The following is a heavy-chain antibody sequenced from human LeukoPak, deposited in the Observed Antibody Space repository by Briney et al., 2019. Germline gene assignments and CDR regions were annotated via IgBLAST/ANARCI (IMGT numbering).Heavy chain of an antibody. D-gene: IGHD6-19*01. CDR3: AKDTVSGTPYCFHY. Sequence: LPGGSLRLSCAASGFTFSSYAMAWVRQAPGKGLEWVSAISGGNTYYADSVKGRFTISRDNSKNTLYLQMNSLRAEDTALYYCAKDTVSGTPYCFHYWGQGTLVTVSS. J-gene: IGHJ4*02. V-gene: IGHV3-23*01. CDR1: GFTFSSYA. CDR2: ISGGNT.